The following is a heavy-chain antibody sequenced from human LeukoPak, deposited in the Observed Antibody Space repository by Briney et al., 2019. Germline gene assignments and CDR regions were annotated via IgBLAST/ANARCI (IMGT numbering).Heavy chain of an antibody. CDR2: ISSSSSYI. CDR3: ARDSGQERSYYDFWSGYYIPEEDYFDY. V-gene: IGHV3-21*01. Sequence: GGSLRLSCAASGFTFSSYSMNWVRQAPGKGLEWVSSISSSSSYIYYADSVKGRFTISRDNAKNSLYLQMNSLRAEDTAVYYCARDSGQERSYYDFWSGYYIPEEDYFDYWGQGTLVTVSS. CDR1: GFTFSSYS. J-gene: IGHJ4*02. D-gene: IGHD3-3*01.